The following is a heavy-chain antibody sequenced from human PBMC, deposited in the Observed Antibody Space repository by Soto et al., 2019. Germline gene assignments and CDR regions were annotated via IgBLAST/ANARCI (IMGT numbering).Heavy chain of an antibody. V-gene: IGHV3-30-3*01. Sequence: QVQLAESGGCVVQPGRSLRLSCAASGFTFSSYAMLWVRQAPGKGLEWVAVISYDGSNKYYADSVKGRFTISRDNSKNTLYLQMNSLRAEDTAVYYCARVVWGAAARENYYYDGMYVWGQGTTVTVSS. CDR2: ISYDGSNK. D-gene: IGHD6-13*01. J-gene: IGHJ6*02. CDR3: ARVVWGAAARENYYYDGMYV. CDR1: GFTFSSYA.